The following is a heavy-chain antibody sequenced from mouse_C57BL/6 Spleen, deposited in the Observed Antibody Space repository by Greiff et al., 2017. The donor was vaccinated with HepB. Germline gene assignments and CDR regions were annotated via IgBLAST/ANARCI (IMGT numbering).Heavy chain of an antibody. CDR3: AKERGYYGSSPYYFDY. D-gene: IGHD1-1*01. Sequence: QVHVKQSGPGLVQPSQSLSITCTVSGFSLTSYGVHWVRQSPGKGLEWLGVIWRGGSTDYNAAFMSRLSITKDNSKSQVFFKMNSLQADDTAIYYCAKERGYYGSSPYYFDYWGQGTTLTVSS. CDR2: IWRGGST. CDR1: GFSLTSYG. V-gene: IGHV2-5*01. J-gene: IGHJ2*01.